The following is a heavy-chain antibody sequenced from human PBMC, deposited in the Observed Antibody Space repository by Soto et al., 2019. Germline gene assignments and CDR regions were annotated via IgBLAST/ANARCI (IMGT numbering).Heavy chain of an antibody. V-gene: IGHV4-59*01. D-gene: IGHD6-19*01. J-gene: IGHJ6*02. CDR1: GGSISSYY. Sequence: SETLSLTCTVSGGSISSYYWSWIRQPPGKGLEWIGYIYYSGSTNYNPSLKSRVTISVDTSKNQFSLKLSSVTAADTAVYYCARDSSGWFRLGGMDVWGQGTTVTVSS. CDR2: IYYSGST. CDR3: ARDSSGWFRLGGMDV.